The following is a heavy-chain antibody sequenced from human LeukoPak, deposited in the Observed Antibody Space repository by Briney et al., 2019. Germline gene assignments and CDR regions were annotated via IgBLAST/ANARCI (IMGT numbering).Heavy chain of an antibody. Sequence: PGRSLRLSCAASGFTFSSYAMHWVRQAPGKGLEWVAVISYDGSNKYYADSVKGRFTISRDNSKNTLYLQMNSLRAEDTAMYYCAKLTGTSGPPFDYWGQGTLVTVSS. V-gene: IGHV3-30*04. J-gene: IGHJ4*02. CDR2: ISYDGSNK. D-gene: IGHD1-7*01. CDR3: AKLTGTSGPPFDY. CDR1: GFTFSSYA.